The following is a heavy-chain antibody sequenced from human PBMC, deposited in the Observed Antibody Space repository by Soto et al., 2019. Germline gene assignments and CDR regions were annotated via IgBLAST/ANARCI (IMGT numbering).Heavy chain of an antibody. CDR3: ARDYSGDPIHDSNTRILYLHFDY. V-gene: IGHV1-2*04. CDR1: GYTFTGYY. D-gene: IGHD2-8*01. J-gene: IGHJ4*02. Sequence: GASVKVSCKASGYTFTGYYMHWVRQAPGQGLEWMGWINPNSGGTNYAQKFQGWVTMTRDTSISTAYMELSRLRSDDTAVYYCARDYSGDPIHDSNTRILYLHFDYWGQGTLVTVSS. CDR2: INPNSGGT.